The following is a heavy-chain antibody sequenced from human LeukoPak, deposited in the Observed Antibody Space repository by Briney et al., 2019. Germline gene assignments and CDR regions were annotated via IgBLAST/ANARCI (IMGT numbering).Heavy chain of an antibody. V-gene: IGHV3-15*01. J-gene: IGHJ6*02. D-gene: IGHD3-22*01. CDR2: IKSKTDGGTT. Sequence: VGSLRLSCAASGFTFSNAWMSWARQAPGKGLEWVGRIKSKTDGGTTDYAAPAKGRFTISRDDSKNTLYLQMNSLKTEDTAVYYCTTDSSGYYYYYYGMDVWGQGTTVTVSS. CDR1: GFTFSNAW. CDR3: TTDSSGYYYYYYGMDV.